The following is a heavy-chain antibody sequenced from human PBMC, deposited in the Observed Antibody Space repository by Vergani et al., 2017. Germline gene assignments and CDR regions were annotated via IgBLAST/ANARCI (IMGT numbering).Heavy chain of an antibody. CDR1: GFTVSSNY. CDR3: ARDRVDIVATTTYYYYYYGMYV. V-gene: IGHV3-53*04. J-gene: IGHJ6*02. D-gene: IGHD5-12*01. Sequence: EVQLVESGGGLVQPGGSLRLSCAASGFTVSSNYMSWVRQAPGTGLEWVSVIYSGGSPYYADSVKGRFTISRHNSNNTLYLQMNSRRAEDTAVYYCARDRVDIVATTTYYYYYYGMYVWGQGTTVTVSS. CDR2: IYSGGSP.